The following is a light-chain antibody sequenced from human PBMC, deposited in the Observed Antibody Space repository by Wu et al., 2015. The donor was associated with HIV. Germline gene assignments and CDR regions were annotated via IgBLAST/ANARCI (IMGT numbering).Light chain of an antibody. CDR3: QQYGSSPL. CDR2: DAS. CDR1: QIIATN. Sequence: EIVMTQSPATLSASPGGRVTLSCRASQIIATNLAWYQQKPGQPPRLLIYDASTRATGFPARFSGGGSGTDFTLTISRLEPEDFAVYYCQQYGSSPLFGQGTKLEIK. V-gene: IGKV3-15*01. J-gene: IGKJ2*01.